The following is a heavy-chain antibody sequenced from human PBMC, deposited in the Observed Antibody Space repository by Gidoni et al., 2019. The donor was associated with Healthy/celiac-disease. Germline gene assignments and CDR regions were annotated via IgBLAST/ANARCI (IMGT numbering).Heavy chain of an antibody. Sequence: QVQLQESGPGLVKPSGTLSLTCAVSGGSISSSNWWSWVRQPPGKGLEWLGEIYHSGSTNYNPSLKSRVTISVDKSKNQFSLKLSSVTAADTAVYYCARGVEYYYGSGEGWFDPWGQGTLVTVSS. V-gene: IGHV4-4*02. D-gene: IGHD3-10*01. CDR2: IYHSGST. J-gene: IGHJ5*02. CDR3: ARGVEYYYGSGEGWFDP. CDR1: GGSISSSNW.